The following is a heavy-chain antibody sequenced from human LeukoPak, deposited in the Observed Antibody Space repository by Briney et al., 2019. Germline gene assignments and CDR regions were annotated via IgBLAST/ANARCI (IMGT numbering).Heavy chain of an antibody. D-gene: IGHD3-3*01. CDR2: IIPILGTA. CDR1: GGTFSSYA. Sequence: SVKVSCKASGGTFSSYAISWVRQAPGQGLEWMGGIIPILGTANYAQKFQGRVTITADESTSTAYMELSSLRSEDTTVYYCATTFWSGYTYFDYWGQGTLVTVSS. V-gene: IGHV1-69*13. J-gene: IGHJ4*02. CDR3: ATTFWSGYTYFDY.